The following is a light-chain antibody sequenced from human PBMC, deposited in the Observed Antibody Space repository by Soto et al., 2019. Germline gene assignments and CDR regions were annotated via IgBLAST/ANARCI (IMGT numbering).Light chain of an antibody. Sequence: QSLLTQPPSVSGAPGQRVTISCTGTSSNIGAGYDVHWYQQLPGAAPKLLIYGNSNRPSGVPDRFSASKAGTSASLAITGLQAEDEADYYCQSYDSNLTVVFGGGTKLTVL. CDR2: GNS. CDR3: QSYDSNLTVV. V-gene: IGLV1-40*01. CDR1: SSNIGAGYD. J-gene: IGLJ2*01.